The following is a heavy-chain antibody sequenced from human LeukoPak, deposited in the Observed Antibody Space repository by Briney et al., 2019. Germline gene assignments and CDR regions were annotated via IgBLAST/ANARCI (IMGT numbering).Heavy chain of an antibody. D-gene: IGHD2-21*02. CDR2: IIPIFGTA. CDR1: GGTFSSYA. Sequence: GASVKVSCKASGGTFSSYAISWMRQAPGQGLEWMGGIIPIFGTANYAQKFQGRVTITADESTSTAYMELSSLRSEDTAVYYCARTPGGTVVTGYPDYYYGMDVWGQGTTVTVSS. V-gene: IGHV1-69*01. CDR3: ARTPGGTVVTGYPDYYYGMDV. J-gene: IGHJ6*02.